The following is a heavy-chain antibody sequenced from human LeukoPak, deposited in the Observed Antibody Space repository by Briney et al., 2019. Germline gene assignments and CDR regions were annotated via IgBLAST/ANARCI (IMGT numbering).Heavy chain of an antibody. CDR3: ARDSKASIAARRVDYYYYYMDV. Sequence: GGSLRLSCAASGFTFSSYSMNWVRQAPGKGLEWVSFISSSSSTIYYADSVKGRFTISRDNSKNTLYLQMGSLRAEDMAVYYCARDSKASIAARRVDYYYYYMDVWGKGTTVTVSS. J-gene: IGHJ6*03. CDR2: ISSSSSTI. CDR1: GFTFSSYS. V-gene: IGHV3-48*01. D-gene: IGHD6-6*01.